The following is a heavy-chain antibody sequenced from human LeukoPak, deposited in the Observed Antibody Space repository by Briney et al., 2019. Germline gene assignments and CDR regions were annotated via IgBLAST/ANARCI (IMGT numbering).Heavy chain of an antibody. CDR1: GGSFSGYY. CDR3: AIVDFDY. D-gene: IGHD2-15*01. V-gene: IGHV4-34*01. Sequence: SETLSLTCAGYGGSFSGYYWSWIRQPPGKGLEWIGEINHSGSTNYNPSLKSRVTISVDTSKNQFSLELSSVTAADTAVYYCAIVDFDYWGQGTLVTVSS. J-gene: IGHJ4*02. CDR2: INHSGST.